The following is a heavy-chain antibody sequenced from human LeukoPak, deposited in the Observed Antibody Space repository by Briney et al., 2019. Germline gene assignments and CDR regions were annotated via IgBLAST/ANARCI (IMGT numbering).Heavy chain of an antibody. D-gene: IGHD6-19*01. J-gene: IGHJ4*02. CDR2: IYYSGST. Sequence: PSETLSLTCTVSGGSISSSSYYWGWIRQPPRKGLEWIGSIYYSGSTYYNPSLKSRVTISVDTSKNQFSLKLSSVTAADTAVYYCAREPRYSSGGMVDYWGQGTLVTVSS. CDR1: GGSISSSSYY. CDR3: AREPRYSSGGMVDY. V-gene: IGHV4-39*02.